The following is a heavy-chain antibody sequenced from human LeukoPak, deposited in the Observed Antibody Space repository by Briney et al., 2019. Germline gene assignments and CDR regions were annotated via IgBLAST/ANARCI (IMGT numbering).Heavy chain of an antibody. CDR3: ARLEGSYYLDDAFDI. D-gene: IGHD1-26*01. CDR1: GGTFSSYA. Sequence: SVKVSCKVSGGTFSSYAISWVRQAPGQGLEWMGGIIPIFGTASYAQKFQGRVTITADESTSTAYMELSSLRSEDTAVYYCARLEGSYYLDDAFDIWGQGTMVTVSS. V-gene: IGHV1-69*13. J-gene: IGHJ3*02. CDR2: IIPIFGTA.